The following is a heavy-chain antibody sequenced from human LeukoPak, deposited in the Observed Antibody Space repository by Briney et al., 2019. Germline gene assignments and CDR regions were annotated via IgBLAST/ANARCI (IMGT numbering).Heavy chain of an antibody. CDR3: ARDRGKYCTNGVCYKDGSSGLFDY. J-gene: IGHJ4*02. CDR2: INHSGST. D-gene: IGHD2-8*01. V-gene: IGHV4-34*01. CDR1: GGSFSGYY. Sequence: SETLSLTCAVDGGSFSGYYWSWIRQPPGKGLEWIGEINHSGSTNYNPSLKSRVTISVDTSKNQFSLKLSSVTAADTAVYYCARDRGKYCTNGVCYKDGSSGLFDYWGQGTLVTVSS.